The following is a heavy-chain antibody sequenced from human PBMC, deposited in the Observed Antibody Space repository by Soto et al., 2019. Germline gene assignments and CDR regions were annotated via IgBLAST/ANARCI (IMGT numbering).Heavy chain of an antibody. CDR1: DDSINSDNYY. D-gene: IGHD3-9*01. CDR2: IYYRGNA. Sequence: QLQLQESGPGLVKPSETLSLTCSVSDDSINSDNYYWGWIRQPPGKVLEWIGSIYYRGNAYYNPSLQTRVTISLDKSKSQFSLKLNSVTAADSAVYFCARLEGLATISYYFDFWGPGALVTVSS. V-gene: IGHV4-39*01. J-gene: IGHJ4*02. CDR3: ARLEGLATISYYFDF.